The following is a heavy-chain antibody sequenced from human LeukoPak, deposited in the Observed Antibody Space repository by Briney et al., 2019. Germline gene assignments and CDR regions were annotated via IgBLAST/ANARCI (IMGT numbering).Heavy chain of an antibody. V-gene: IGHV3-74*01. CDR3: ARGASGFDGAYYFDF. Sequence: GGCLRLSCAASGFTFRTYWMHWVRQAPGKGLVWVSRTNGDGTNTNYADSVKGRFTISRDNAKNTVYLQMNSLRAEDTALYYCARGASGFDGAYYFDFWGQGTLVSVSS. J-gene: IGHJ4*02. CDR1: GFTFRTYW. D-gene: IGHD5-12*01. CDR2: TNGDGTNT.